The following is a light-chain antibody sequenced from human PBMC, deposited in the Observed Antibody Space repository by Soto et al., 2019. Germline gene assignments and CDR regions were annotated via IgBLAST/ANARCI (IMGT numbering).Light chain of an antibody. J-gene: IGLJ1*01. CDR1: SSNIGSYT. Sequence: QLVLTQPPSASGTPGQRVTLSCSGSSSNIGSYTVNWFQQLPGTAPKLLIYRNNQRPSGVPDRFSGSKSGTSASLAISGLQSEDEADYYCAVWDDSLNGDVFGTGTKLTVL. CDR2: RNN. V-gene: IGLV1-44*01. CDR3: AVWDDSLNGDV.